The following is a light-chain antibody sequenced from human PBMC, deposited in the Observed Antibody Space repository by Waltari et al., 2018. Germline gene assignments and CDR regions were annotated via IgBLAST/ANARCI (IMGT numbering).Light chain of an antibody. CDR2: GAS. Sequence: EIVLTQSPGTLSLSPGERATISCRASQSVSRSLAWYQQKPGQAPRLLIYGASSRATGVPDRFSGSGSGTDFSLTMSRLEPEDFAVYYCQHYVRLPVSFGQGTKVEIK. CDR1: QSVSRS. V-gene: IGKV3-20*01. CDR3: QHYVRLPVS. J-gene: IGKJ1*01.